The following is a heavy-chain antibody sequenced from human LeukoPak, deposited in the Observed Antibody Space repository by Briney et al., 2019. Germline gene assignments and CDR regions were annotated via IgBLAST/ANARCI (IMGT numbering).Heavy chain of an antibody. J-gene: IGHJ4*02. Sequence: GGSLRLSCAASGFTFSSYAMHWVRQAPGKGLEYVSAISSNGGSTYYANSVKGRFTISRDNSKNTLYLQMGSLRAEDMAVYYCARDHSGWYRGPFDYWGQGTLVTVSS. CDR2: ISSNGGST. V-gene: IGHV3-64*01. D-gene: IGHD6-19*01. CDR1: GFTFSSYA. CDR3: ARDHSGWYRGPFDY.